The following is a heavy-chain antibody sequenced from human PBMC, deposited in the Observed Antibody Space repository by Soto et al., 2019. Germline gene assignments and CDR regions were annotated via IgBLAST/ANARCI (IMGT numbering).Heavy chain of an antibody. J-gene: IGHJ6*03. Sequence: AASVKVSCKASGYTFTSYDINWVRQATGQGLEWMGWMNPNSGNTGYAQKFQGRVTMTRNTSISTAYMELSSLRSEDTAVYYCAARAMVVAANSSYYTDVSGKGTTVTVSS. D-gene: IGHD2-15*01. V-gene: IGHV1-8*01. CDR3: AARAMVVAANSSYYTDV. CDR2: MNPNSGNT. CDR1: GYTFTSYD.